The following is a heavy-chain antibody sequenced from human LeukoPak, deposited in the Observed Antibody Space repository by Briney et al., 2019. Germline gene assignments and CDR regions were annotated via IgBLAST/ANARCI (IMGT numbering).Heavy chain of an antibody. V-gene: IGHV4-59*01. J-gene: IGHJ6*03. D-gene: IGHD3-3*01. Sequence: SETLSLTCTVSGGSISSYYWSWIRQPPGKGLEWIGYIYYSGGTNYNPSLKSRVTISVDTSKNQFSLELSSVTAADTAVYYCARDDYDFWSGLYYMDVWGKGTTVTVSS. CDR2: IYYSGGT. CDR3: ARDDYDFWSGLYYMDV. CDR1: GGSISSYY.